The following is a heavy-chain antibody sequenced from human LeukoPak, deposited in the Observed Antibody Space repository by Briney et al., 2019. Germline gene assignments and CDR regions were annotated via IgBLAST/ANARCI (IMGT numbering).Heavy chain of an antibody. CDR2: IIPIFGTA. D-gene: IGHD3-22*01. V-gene: IGHV1-69*05. CDR1: GGTFSSYA. J-gene: IGHJ4*02. CDR3: ARGAYYDSSGYPFDY. Sequence: ASVKVSCKASGGTFSSYAISWVRQAPGQGLEWMGGIIPIFGTANYAQKFQGRVTITTDESTSTAYMELSSLRSEDTAVYYCARGAYYDSSGYPFDYWGQGTLVTVSS.